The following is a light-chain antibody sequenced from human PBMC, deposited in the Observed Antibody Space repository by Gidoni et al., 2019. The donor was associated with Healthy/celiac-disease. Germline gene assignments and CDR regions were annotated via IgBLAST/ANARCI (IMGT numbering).Light chain of an antibody. Sequence: QSALTQPPSASGSPGQSVTISCTGTSSDVGGYNYVSWYPLHPGKAPKPMIYEVSKRPSGVPDRFSGSKSGNTASLTVSVLQAEDEADYYCSSYAGSTLGVFGTGTKVTVL. V-gene: IGLV2-8*01. CDR3: SSYAGSTLGV. J-gene: IGLJ1*01. CDR2: EVS. CDR1: SSDVGGYNY.